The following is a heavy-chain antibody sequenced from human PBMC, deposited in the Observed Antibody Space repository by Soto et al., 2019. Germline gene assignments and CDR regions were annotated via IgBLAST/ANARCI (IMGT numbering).Heavy chain of an antibody. CDR3: ARDGAVLPWYYGMDV. V-gene: IGHV3-30-3*01. CDR1: GFTFGSYA. CDR2: LKYNQSNQ. J-gene: IGHJ6*02. Sequence: GGSLRLSCAASGFTFGSYALTWFRQAPGEGLEWVAALKYNQSNQYYADSVKGRFTISSDNSKYTLHLHVNSLEPDETDVYYCARDGAVLPWYYGMDVWGQGTTVTVSS. D-gene: IGHD3-10*01.